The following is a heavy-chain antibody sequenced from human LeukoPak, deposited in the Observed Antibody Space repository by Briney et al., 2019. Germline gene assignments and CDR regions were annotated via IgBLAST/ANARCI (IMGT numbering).Heavy chain of an antibody. J-gene: IGHJ4*02. CDR1: GFTFNYYA. Sequence: GGSLRLSCAASGFTFNYYAMSWVRQAPGKGLEWVSGISDNEGRTYYTDSVKGRFTISRGKTKNTVFLQMHNLRADDTAVYFCARHDSFIPYWGQGALVTVSS. V-gene: IGHV3-23*01. D-gene: IGHD5-18*01. CDR2: ISDNEGRT. CDR3: ARHDSFIPY.